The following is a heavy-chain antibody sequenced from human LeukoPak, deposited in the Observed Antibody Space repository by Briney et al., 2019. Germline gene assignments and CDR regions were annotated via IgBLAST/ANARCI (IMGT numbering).Heavy chain of an antibody. CDR1: GFTFSSYG. J-gene: IGHJ1*01. CDR2: ISYDGSNN. CDR3: AKAVGGDPAEYFQH. D-gene: IGHD2-21*02. V-gene: IGHV3-30*18. Sequence: QPGRSLRLSCAASGFTFSSYGMHWVRQAPGKGLEWVAVISYDGSNNYYADSVKGRFTISRDNSKNTLYLQMNSLRAEDMAVYYCAKAVGGDPAEYFQHWGQGTLVTVSS.